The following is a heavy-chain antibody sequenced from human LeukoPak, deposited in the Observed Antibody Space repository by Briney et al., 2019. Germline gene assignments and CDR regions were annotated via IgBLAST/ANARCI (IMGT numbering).Heavy chain of an antibody. J-gene: IGHJ4*02. Sequence: GASVKVSCKASGYTFTGYYMHWVRQAPGQGLESLGWIDPDTGDTNYPQKFQGRVTMTRDTSSSTAYMELNRLRSDDTAVYYCARAGHNSNSGGYDFWGLGTLVTVSS. V-gene: IGHV1-2*02. D-gene: IGHD3-22*01. CDR1: GYTFTGYY. CDR3: ARAGHNSNSGGYDF. CDR2: IDPDTGDT.